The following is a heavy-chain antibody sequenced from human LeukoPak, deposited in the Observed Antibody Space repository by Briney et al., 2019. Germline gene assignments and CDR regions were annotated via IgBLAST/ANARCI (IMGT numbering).Heavy chain of an antibody. D-gene: IGHD1-26*01. CDR1: GYTFSSYA. CDR2: ISDDGTNK. V-gene: IGHV3-30*04. J-gene: IGHJ4*02. Sequence: PGGSLRLSCAASGYTFSSYAIHWVRQAPGKGLEWVAVISDDGTNKIYADSVKGRFTISRDNSRNTLYLQMNSLSDEDAAVYYCARDLPGGGIVGPFDYWGQGTLVTVSS. CDR3: ARDLPGGGIVGPFDY.